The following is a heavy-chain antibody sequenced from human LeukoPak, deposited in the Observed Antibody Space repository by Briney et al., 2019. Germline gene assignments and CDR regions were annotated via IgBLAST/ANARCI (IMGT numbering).Heavy chain of an antibody. V-gene: IGHV3-20*04. Sequence: GGSLRLSCAASGFTFDDYGMSWVRQAPGKGLEWVSGINWNGGSTGYADSVKGRFTISRDNAKNSLYLQMNSLRAEDTASYYCARDRGVLEWSGPYYMDVWGKGTTVTVSS. CDR3: ARDRGVLEWSGPYYMDV. CDR2: INWNGGST. J-gene: IGHJ6*03. CDR1: GFTFDDYG. D-gene: IGHD3-3*01.